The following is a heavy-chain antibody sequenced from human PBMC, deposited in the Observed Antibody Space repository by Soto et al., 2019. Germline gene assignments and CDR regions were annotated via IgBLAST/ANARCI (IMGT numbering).Heavy chain of an antibody. Sequence: QVQLVQSGVEVKKPGASVKVSCTAYGYNLREYGVSWLRQAPGLGFEWMGWISGDNVNRRSSQKFQDRLTMTTDTSTNTASLELRSLRSDETALYYCGREGQQLAQEQFFQFNGVDVWGQGTSVTVSS. CDR3: GREGQQLAQEQFFQFNGVDV. CDR1: GYNLREYG. J-gene: IGHJ6*02. D-gene: IGHD6-13*01. CDR2: ISGDNVNR. V-gene: IGHV1-18*01.